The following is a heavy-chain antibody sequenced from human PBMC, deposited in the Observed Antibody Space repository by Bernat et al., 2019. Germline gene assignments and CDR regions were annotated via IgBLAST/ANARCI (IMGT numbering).Heavy chain of an antibody. CDR1: GGSISSGGYY. D-gene: IGHD2-15*01. CDR2: IYYSGST. CDR3: ARGGGDIVPDY. J-gene: IGHJ4*02. Sequence: QVQLQESGPGLVKPSQTLSLICIVSGGSISSGGYYWNWIRRHPGKGLAWIGYIYYSGSTYYNPSLKSRVVISVDKSKNQFSLKLGSVTAADTAVYYCARGGGDIVPDYWGQGTLVTVSS. V-gene: IGHV4-31*03.